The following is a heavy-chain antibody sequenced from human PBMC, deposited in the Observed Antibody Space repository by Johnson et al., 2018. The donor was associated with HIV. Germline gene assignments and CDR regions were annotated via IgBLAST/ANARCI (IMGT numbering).Heavy chain of an antibody. CDR3: ARENMNWEGFDM. J-gene: IGHJ3*02. CDR2: INWNGGST. CDR1: GFTFDDYG. Sequence: VQLVESGGNVVRPGGSLRLSCTASGFTFDDYGMSWVRQVPGKGLEWVSTINWNGGSTGYADYVKGRFTISRDNAKNSLYLQMNSLRAEDMAVYYCARENMNWEGFDMWGQGTMVTVSS. V-gene: IGHV3-20*04. D-gene: IGHD7-27*01.